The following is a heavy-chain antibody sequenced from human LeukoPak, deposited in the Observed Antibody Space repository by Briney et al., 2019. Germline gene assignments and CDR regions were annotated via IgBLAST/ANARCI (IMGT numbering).Heavy chain of an antibody. J-gene: IGHJ4*02. CDR3: ARQSHTYYDSSGYYPGEDSFDY. CDR1: GYSFTSYW. CDR2: IYPGDSDT. Sequence: GESLKISCKGSGYSFTSYWIGWVRQMPGKGLEWMGIIYPGDSDTRYSPSFQGQVTISADKSISTAYLQWSSLKASDTAMYYCARQSHTYYDSSGYYPGEDSFDYWGQGTLVTVSS. D-gene: IGHD3-22*01. V-gene: IGHV5-51*01.